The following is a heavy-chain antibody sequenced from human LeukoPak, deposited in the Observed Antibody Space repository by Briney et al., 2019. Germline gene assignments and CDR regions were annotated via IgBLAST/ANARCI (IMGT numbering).Heavy chain of an antibody. CDR2: ISGRGGST. Sequence: GGPLRLSCAASGFTFSSYAMSWVRQAPGKGVEGVSGISGRGGSTYYADSVKGRFTISRDNSKITLYLQMNSLIAEDTAVYYCANTPSYGYLGGDWGQGTLVTVSS. CDR3: ANTPSYGYLGGD. CDR1: GFTFSSYA. V-gene: IGHV3-23*01. D-gene: IGHD5-18*01. J-gene: IGHJ4*02.